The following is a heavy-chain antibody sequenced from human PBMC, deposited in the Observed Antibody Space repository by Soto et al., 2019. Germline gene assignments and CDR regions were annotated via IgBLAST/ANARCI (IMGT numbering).Heavy chain of an antibody. J-gene: IGHJ6*02. CDR1: GFTFSSYG. D-gene: IGHD2-21*01. CDR2: IWYDGSNK. CDR3: ARVFGDYYYGMDV. Sequence: GGSLRLSCAASGFTFSSYGMHWVRQAPGKGLEWAAVIWYDGSNKYYADSVKGRFTISRDNSKNTLYLQMNSLRAEDTAVYYCARVFGDYYYGMDVWGQGTTVTVSS. V-gene: IGHV3-33*01.